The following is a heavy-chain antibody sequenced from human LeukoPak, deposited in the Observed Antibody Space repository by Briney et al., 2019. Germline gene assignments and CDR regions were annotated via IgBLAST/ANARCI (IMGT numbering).Heavy chain of an antibody. CDR3: ARSGSGYAKLNDAFDI. CDR2: ISYDGSNK. V-gene: IGHV3-30*04. Sequence: PGGSLRLSCAASGFTFSSYAMHWVGQAPGKGLGGVAVISYDGSNKYYVDSVKGRFTISRDNSKNTLYLQMNSLRAEDTAVYYCARSGSGYAKLNDAFDIWGQGTMVTVSS. CDR1: GFTFSSYA. D-gene: IGHD3-22*01. J-gene: IGHJ3*02.